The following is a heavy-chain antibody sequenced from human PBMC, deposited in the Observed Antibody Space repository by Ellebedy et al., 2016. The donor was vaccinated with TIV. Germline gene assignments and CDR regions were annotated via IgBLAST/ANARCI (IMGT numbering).Heavy chain of an antibody. D-gene: IGHD5-18*01. V-gene: IGHV3-66*01. Sequence: PGGSLRLSCAASGLSVSSNYMSWVRQTPGKGLEWVSTIYSGGGTSYADSVKGRFTVSRDKSKNTLYLQINSLSAEDTAVYYCARKHIYGLDWGQGTLVTVSS. CDR3: ARKHIYGLD. J-gene: IGHJ4*02. CDR2: IYSGGGT. CDR1: GLSVSSNY.